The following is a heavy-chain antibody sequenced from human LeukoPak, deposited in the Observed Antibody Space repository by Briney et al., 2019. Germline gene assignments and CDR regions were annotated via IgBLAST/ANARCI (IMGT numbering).Heavy chain of an antibody. Sequence: ASVKVSCKASGYTFTGYYMHWVRRAPGQGLEWMGWINPNSGGTNYAQKFQGRVTMTRDTSISTAYMEPSRLRSDDTAVYYCARNHDSSVLNYWGQGTLVTVSS. CDR1: GYTFTGYY. J-gene: IGHJ4*02. CDR2: INPNSGGT. D-gene: IGHD3-22*01. V-gene: IGHV1-2*02. CDR3: ARNHDSSVLNY.